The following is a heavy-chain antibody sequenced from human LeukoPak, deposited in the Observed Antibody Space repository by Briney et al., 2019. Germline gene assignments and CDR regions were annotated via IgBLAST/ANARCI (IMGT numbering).Heavy chain of an antibody. J-gene: IGHJ3*02. V-gene: IGHV1-18*01. D-gene: IGHD1-26*01. CDR3: ARDRGGIVGATAAPDAFDI. CDR1: GYTFTSYG. CDR2: ISAYNGNT. Sequence: ASVKVSCKASGYTFTSYGISWVRQAPGQGLEWMGWISAYNGNTNYAQKLQGRVTMTTDTSTSTAYMELSSLRSEDTAVYYCARDRGGIVGATAAPDAFDIWGQGTMVTVSS.